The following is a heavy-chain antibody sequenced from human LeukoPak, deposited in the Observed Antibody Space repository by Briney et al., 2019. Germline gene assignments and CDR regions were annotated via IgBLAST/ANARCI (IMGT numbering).Heavy chain of an antibody. D-gene: IGHD3-10*01. CDR1: GYSISSGYY. CDR3: ARLESGYYGSGSPDY. V-gene: IGHV4-38-2*01. J-gene: IGHJ4*02. CDR2: IYHSGST. Sequence: SETLSLTCAVSGYSISSGYYWGWIRQPPGKGLEWIGSIYHSGSTYYNPSLKSRVTISVDTSKNQFSLKLGSVTAADTAVYYCARLESGYYGSGSPDYWGQGTLVTVSS.